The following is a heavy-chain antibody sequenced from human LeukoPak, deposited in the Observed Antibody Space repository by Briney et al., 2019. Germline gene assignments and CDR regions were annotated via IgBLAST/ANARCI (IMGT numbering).Heavy chain of an antibody. J-gene: IGHJ4*02. D-gene: IGHD7-27*01. Sequence: GGSLRLSCAASGFTVSSNYMSWVRQAPGKGLEWVSVIYSGGSTYYADSVKGRFTISRDNSKNTLYLQMNSLRAEDTAVYYCAKDPNWGSLGYFDYWGQGTLVTVSS. CDR1: GFTVSSNY. V-gene: IGHV3-53*01. CDR3: AKDPNWGSLGYFDY. CDR2: IYSGGST.